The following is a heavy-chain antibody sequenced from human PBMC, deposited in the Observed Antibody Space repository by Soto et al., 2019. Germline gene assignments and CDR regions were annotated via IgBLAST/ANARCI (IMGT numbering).Heavy chain of an antibody. CDR1: GYTFTGYQ. Sequence: ASVKVSCKASGYTFTGYQIHWVRQAPGQGLEWMGWINPNSGGTNYAQKFQGRVTLTSDTPITTAYMELKRLTSDDTAVYYCARGRTIVSPGNWGQGTLVTVSS. V-gene: IGHV1-2*02. J-gene: IGHJ4*02. CDR2: INPNSGGT. D-gene: IGHD2-21*01. CDR3: ARGRTIVSPGN.